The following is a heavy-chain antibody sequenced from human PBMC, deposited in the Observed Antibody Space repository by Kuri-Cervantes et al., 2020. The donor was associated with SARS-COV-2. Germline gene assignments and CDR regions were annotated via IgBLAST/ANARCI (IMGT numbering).Heavy chain of an antibody. CDR3: ARGHSSGWYRGSNFGMDV. V-gene: IGHV3-30*03. Sequence: GESLKISCAASGFSFDDYSMHWVRQPPGKGLEWVAVISYDGSNQYSAASVRGRFTTSRDDAKTSRNLKMNSRGDDDTAVYYCARGHSSGWYRGSNFGMDVWGQGTTVTVSS. J-gene: IGHJ6*02. CDR2: ISYDGSNQ. D-gene: IGHD6-19*01. CDR1: GFSFDDYS.